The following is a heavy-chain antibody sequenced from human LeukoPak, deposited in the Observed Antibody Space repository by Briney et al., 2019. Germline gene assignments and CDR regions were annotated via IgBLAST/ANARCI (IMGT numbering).Heavy chain of an antibody. CDR2: MNPNSGNT. Sequence: ASVKVSCKASGYTFTSYDINWVRQATGQGLEWMGWMNPNSGNTGYAQKFQGRVTMTRNTSISTAYMELSSLRSEDTAVYYCARGAYDFWGGYSNPIYYYYYGMDVWGQGTTVTVSS. CDR3: ARGAYDFWGGYSNPIYYYYYGMDV. V-gene: IGHV1-8*01. CDR1: GYTFTSYD. J-gene: IGHJ6*02. D-gene: IGHD3-3*01.